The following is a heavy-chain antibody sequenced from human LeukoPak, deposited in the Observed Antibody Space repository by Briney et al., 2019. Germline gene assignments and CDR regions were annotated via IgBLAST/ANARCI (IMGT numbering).Heavy chain of an antibody. V-gene: IGHV3-30*04. CDR3: AKGRGWLQFFDY. CDR2: ISDDGRRN. D-gene: IGHD5-24*01. J-gene: IGHJ4*02. CDR1: GFPFSGYT. Sequence: PGGSLRLSCAASGFPFSGYTMYWVRQSPGKGLEWVALISDDGRRNYYADSVKGRFSISRDNSKNTVSLQMDSLTIEDTAVYYCAKGRGWLQFFDYWGQGTLVTVSS.